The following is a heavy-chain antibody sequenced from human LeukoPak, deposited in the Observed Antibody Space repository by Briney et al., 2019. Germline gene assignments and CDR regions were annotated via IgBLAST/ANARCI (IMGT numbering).Heavy chain of an antibody. CDR1: GYRFTDHW. Sequence: GESLKISCKGSGYRFTDHWIGWVRQMTGKGLEWMGIIFPADSDIRYSPSFQGQVTIAADKSINTAYLQWSSLKASYTSMYYCARLPQSVYFDYWGRGTLVTVSS. J-gene: IGHJ4*02. CDR3: ARLPQSVYFDY. V-gene: IGHV5-51*01. CDR2: IFPADSDI.